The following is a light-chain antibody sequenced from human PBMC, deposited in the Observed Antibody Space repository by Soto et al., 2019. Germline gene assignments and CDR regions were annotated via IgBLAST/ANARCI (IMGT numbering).Light chain of an antibody. CDR2: DAS. J-gene: IGKJ1*01. Sequence: EIVLTQSPGTLSLSPGERATLSCRASQSVSSSYLAWYQQKPGQAPRLLIYDASSSATGIPDRFSGSGSGIDFTLTISRLEPEDFAVYYCHQYGSSPRTFGQGTKVEIK. CDR3: HQYGSSPRT. V-gene: IGKV3-20*01. CDR1: QSVSSSY.